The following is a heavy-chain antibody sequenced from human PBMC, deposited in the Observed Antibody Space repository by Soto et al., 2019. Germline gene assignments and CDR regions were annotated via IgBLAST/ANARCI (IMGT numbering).Heavy chain of an antibody. CDR3: ARGTDRGRVSRPGTTFDI. D-gene: IGHD1-1*01. CDR1: GFTFSDYY. V-gene: IGHV3-11*01. J-gene: IGHJ3*02. Sequence: QVQLVESGGGLVKPGGSLRLSCAASGFTFSDYYMSWIRQAPGKGLEWVSYISSSGSTINYADSVKGRFTISRDNARDSLYLQMNSLRVDDTAVYYCARGTDRGRVSRPGTTFDIWGQGKMVTVSS. CDR2: ISSSGSTI.